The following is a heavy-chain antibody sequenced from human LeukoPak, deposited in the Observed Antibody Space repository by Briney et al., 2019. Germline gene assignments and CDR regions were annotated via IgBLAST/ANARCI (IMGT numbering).Heavy chain of an antibody. CDR2: IYSGGST. D-gene: IGHD3-9*01. V-gene: IGHV3-66*01. CDR3: ARLTDYFDY. CDR1: GFTFSSYS. Sequence: GGSLRLSCAASGFTFSSYSMNWVRQAPGKGLEWVSVIYSGGSTYYADSVKGRFTISRDNSKNTLYLQMNSLRAEDTAVYYCARLTDYFDYWGQGTLVTVSS. J-gene: IGHJ4*02.